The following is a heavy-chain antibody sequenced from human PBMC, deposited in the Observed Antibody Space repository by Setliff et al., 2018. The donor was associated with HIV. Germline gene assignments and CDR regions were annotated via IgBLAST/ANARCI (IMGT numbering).Heavy chain of an antibody. D-gene: IGHD6-13*01. V-gene: IGHV4-38-2*01. CDR2: IYHSGST. J-gene: IGHJ4*02. Sequence: SETLSLTCAVSSYSISSGYYWGWIRQPPGKGLEWIGSIYHSGSTYYNPSLKSRVTISVDTSKNQFSLKLSSVTAADTAVYYCARHWLKPIQELQQLPLLDYFDYWGQGTLVTVSA. CDR1: SYSISSGYY. CDR3: ARHWLKPIQELQQLPLLDYFDY.